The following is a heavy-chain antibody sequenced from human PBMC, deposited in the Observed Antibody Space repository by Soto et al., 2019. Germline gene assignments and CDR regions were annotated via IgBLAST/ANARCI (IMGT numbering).Heavy chain of an antibody. CDR3: AKDWRRMIRDGYNYGIGIFDY. D-gene: IGHD5-12*01. CDR2: ISYDGSNK. CDR1: GFPFSSYG. J-gene: IGHJ4*02. V-gene: IGHV3-30*18. Sequence: PGGSLRLSCAASGFPFSSYGMHCVRQAPGNGLEWLAVISYDGSNKYYADSVKGRFTISRDNSKNTLYPQMNSLRAEDTAVYYCAKDWRRMIRDGYNYGIGIFDYWGQGTLVTVSS.